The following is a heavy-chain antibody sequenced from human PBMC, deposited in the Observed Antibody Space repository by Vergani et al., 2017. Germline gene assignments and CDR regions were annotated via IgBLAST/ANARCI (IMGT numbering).Heavy chain of an antibody. CDR2: IYWDDDK. D-gene: IGHD2-15*01. CDR3: AHRRGQFYCSGGSCYGVFDY. Sequence: QESGPGLVKPSGTLSLTCAVSGGSIRSSNWWSWVRQPPGKALEWLALIYWDDDKRYSPSLKSRLTITKDTSKNQVVLTMTNMDPVDTATYYCAHRRGQFYCSGGSCYGVFDYWGQGTLVTVSS. V-gene: IGHV2-5*08. J-gene: IGHJ4*02. CDR1: GGSIRSSNW.